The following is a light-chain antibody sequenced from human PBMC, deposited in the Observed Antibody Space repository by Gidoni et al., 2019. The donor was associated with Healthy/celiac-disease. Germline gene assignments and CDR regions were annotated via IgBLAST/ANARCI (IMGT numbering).Light chain of an antibody. CDR1: QSISSY. CDR2: AAS. J-gene: IGKJ5*01. CDR3: QQSYSTLPIT. V-gene: IGKV1-39*01. Sequence: DVDMTKSPSSLSASVGDRVTITCRASQSISSYLNWYQQKPGKAPKLLIYAASSLQSGVPSRFSGSGSGTDFTLTISSLQPEDVATYYCQQSYSTLPITFGQGTRLEIK.